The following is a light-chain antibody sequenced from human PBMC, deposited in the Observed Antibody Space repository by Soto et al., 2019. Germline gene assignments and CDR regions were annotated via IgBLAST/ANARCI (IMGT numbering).Light chain of an antibody. V-gene: IGKV3-15*01. CDR3: QQYNNWLT. CDR1: QSVTIN. CDR2: GAS. J-gene: IGKJ4*01. Sequence: DIVMTQSQDTLSVYPGERATLSCRASQSVTINLAWYQQKLGQAPRLLIYGASTRATRIPARFSGSGSGTEFTLTISILQSEDFAVYYCQQYNNWLTFGGGTKVEIK.